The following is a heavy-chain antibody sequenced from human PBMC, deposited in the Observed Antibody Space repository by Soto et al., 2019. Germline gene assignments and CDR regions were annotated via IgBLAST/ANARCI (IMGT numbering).Heavy chain of an antibody. J-gene: IGHJ6*02. V-gene: IGHV4-39*01. D-gene: IGHD6-13*01. CDR3: ARRGSSRQIYHYGMDV. CDR1: GDSVSSSYYY. CDR2: IFYSGST. Sequence: QVQLQESGLGLVKPSETLSLTCTVSGDSVSSSYYYWGWIRQPPGKGLEWIGSIFYSGSTYYNPSLKSRVTISVDTSKNQFSLKLSSVTAADTAVYYCARRGSSRQIYHYGMDVWGPGTTVTVSS.